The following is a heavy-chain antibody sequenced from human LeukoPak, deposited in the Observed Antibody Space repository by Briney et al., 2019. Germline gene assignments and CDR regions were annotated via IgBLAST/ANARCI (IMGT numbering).Heavy chain of an antibody. CDR3: TTVNYYDSSGTWRGDDY. CDR2: IKSKTDGGTT. CDR1: GFTFSDYY. V-gene: IGHV3-15*01. J-gene: IGHJ4*02. Sequence: GGSLRLSCAASGFTFSDYYMGWIRQAPGKGLEWVGRIKSKTDGGTTDYAAPVKGRFTISRDDSKNTLYLQMSSLKTEDTAVYYCTTVNYYDSSGTWRGDDYWGQGTLVTVSS. D-gene: IGHD3-22*01.